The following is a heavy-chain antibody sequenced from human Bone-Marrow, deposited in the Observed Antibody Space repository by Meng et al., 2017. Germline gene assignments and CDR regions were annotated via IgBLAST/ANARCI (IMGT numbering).Heavy chain of an antibody. CDR2: ISYDGSNK. Sequence: GGSLRLSCAASGFPFSSYAMHWVRQAPGKGLEWVAVISYDGSNKYYADSVKGRFNISRDNSKNTLYLQMNSLRAEDTAVYYCARKYSSGWEQGYFDYWGQGTPVTVSS. J-gene: IGHJ4*02. CDR1: GFPFSSYA. V-gene: IGHV3-30*04. D-gene: IGHD6-19*01. CDR3: ARKYSSGWEQGYFDY.